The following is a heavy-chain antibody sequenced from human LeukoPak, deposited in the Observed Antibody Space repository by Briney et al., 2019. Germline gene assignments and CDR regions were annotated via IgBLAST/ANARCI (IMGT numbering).Heavy chain of an antibody. D-gene: IGHD2-2*01. CDR3: ARGDIVVVPAASAFDI. V-gene: IGHV1-8*01. J-gene: IGHJ3*02. CDR2: MNPNSGNT. Sequence: GASVKVSRKASGYTFTSYDINWVRQATGQGLEWMGWMNPNSGNTGYAQKFQGRVTMTRNTSISTAYMELSSLRSEDTAVYYCARGDIVVVPAASAFDIWGQGTMVTVSS. CDR1: GYTFTSYD.